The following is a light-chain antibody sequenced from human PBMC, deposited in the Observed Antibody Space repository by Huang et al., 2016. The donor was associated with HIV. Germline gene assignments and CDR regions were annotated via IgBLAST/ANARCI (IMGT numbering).Light chain of an antibody. V-gene: IGKV1-39*01. Sequence: DIQMTQSPSSLSASVGDRVNITCRTSQSVGNSLNWYQQKPGKAPELLIYASSLQAWVSSRFSGSGSGTDFTLIISSLQPEDFATYYCQQSYISPWTFGQGTKVDLK. CDR2: AS. CDR3: QQSYISPWT. CDR1: QSVGNS. J-gene: IGKJ1*01.